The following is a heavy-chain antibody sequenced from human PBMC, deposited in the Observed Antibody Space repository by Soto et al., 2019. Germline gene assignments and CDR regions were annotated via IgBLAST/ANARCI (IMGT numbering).Heavy chain of an antibody. Sequence: QVQLVESGGGVVQPGRSLRLSCAASGFTFSSYAMHWVRQAPGKGLEWVAVISYDGSNKSYADSVKGRFTISRDNSKNTLYLQMNSLRAEDTAVYYCARDFVPYGDYGDYFDYWGQGTLVTVSS. J-gene: IGHJ4*02. CDR3: ARDFVPYGDYGDYFDY. D-gene: IGHD4-17*01. CDR2: ISYDGSNK. CDR1: GFTFSSYA. V-gene: IGHV3-30-3*01.